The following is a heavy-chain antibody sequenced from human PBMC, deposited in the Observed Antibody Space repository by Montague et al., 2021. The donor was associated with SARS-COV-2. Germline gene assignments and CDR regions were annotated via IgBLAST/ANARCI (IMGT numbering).Heavy chain of an antibody. V-gene: IGHV4-61*01. Sequence: SETLSLTCPVPSPSSVSWYSGADRKRTRLNSSHHRISYAVFCLNKKPSLKSRVTISVDTSKYQFSLKLSSVTAADTAVYYCARVKRGYYYGLGVYAHFDYWGQGTLVTVSS. CDR3: ARVKRGYYYGLGVYAHFDY. J-gene: IGHJ4*02. D-gene: IGHD3-10*01. CDR1: SPSSVSWY. CDR2: SYAVFCL.